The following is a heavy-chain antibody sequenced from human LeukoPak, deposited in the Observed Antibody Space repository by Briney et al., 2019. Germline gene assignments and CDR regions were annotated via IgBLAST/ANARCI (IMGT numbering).Heavy chain of an antibody. CDR2: INAGNGNT. V-gene: IGHV1-3*01. Sequence: GASVKVSCKASGYTFTSYAMHWVRQAPGQRLEWMGWINAGNGNTKYSQKFQGRVTITRDTSASTAYMELSSLRSDDTAVYYCARAVREGYGMDVWGQGTTVTVSS. CDR3: ARAVREGYGMDV. J-gene: IGHJ6*02. CDR1: GYTFTSYA.